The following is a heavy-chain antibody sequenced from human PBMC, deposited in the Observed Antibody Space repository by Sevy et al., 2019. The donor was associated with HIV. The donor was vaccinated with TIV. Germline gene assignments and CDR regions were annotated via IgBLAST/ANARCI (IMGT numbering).Heavy chain of an antibody. D-gene: IGHD2-15*01. CDR2: IYYSGST. V-gene: IGHV4-30-4*01. Sequence: SETLSLTCTVSGGSISSGDYYWSWIRQPPGKGLEWIGYIYYSGSTYYNPSLKSRVTISVDTSKNQFSLKLSSVTAAATAVYYCARRGASVDFDYWGQGTLVTVSS. CDR1: GGSISSGDYY. CDR3: ARRGASVDFDY. J-gene: IGHJ4*02.